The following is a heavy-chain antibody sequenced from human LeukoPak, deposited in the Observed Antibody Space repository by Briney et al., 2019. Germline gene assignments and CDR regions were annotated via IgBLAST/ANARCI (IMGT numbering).Heavy chain of an antibody. Sequence: ASVKVSCKASGYTFTGYYMHWVRQAPGQGLEWMGWINPNSGGTNYAQKFQGRVTMTRDTSISTAYMELSRLRSDDTAVYYCARDRCSSTSCANWFDPWGQGTLVTVSS. V-gene: IGHV1-2*02. CDR3: ARDRCSSTSCANWFDP. D-gene: IGHD2-2*01. CDR2: INPNSGGT. CDR1: GYTFTGYY. J-gene: IGHJ5*02.